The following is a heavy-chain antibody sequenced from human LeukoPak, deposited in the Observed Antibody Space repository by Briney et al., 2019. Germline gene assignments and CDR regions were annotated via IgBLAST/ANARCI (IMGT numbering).Heavy chain of an antibody. V-gene: IGHV3-53*01. D-gene: IGHD3-22*01. CDR3: ARRAGDYSHPYDY. J-gene: IGHJ4*02. CDR2: YSGGDT. Sequence: PGGSLRLSCAASGLTVSSNCMSWVRQAPGKGLEWVSFYSGGDTYYADSVKGRFTISRDNSKNTFHLQMNSLRAEDTAVYYCARRAGDYSHPYDYWGQGTLVTVSS. CDR1: GLTVSSNC.